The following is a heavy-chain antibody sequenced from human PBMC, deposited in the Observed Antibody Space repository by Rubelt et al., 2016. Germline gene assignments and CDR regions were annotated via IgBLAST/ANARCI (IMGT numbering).Heavy chain of an antibody. CDR1: GGSFSGYY. Sequence: QVQLQQWGAGLLKPSETLSLTCAVYGGSFSGYYWSWIRQPPGKGLEWIGEINHSGSTNCNPSLKSRVTISVDTSKNQFSLKVSSVTAADTAVYYCARAVVAATPHFGYWGQGTLVTVSS. CDR3: ARAVVAATPHFGY. V-gene: IGHV4-34*01. D-gene: IGHD2-15*01. CDR2: INHSGST. J-gene: IGHJ4*02.